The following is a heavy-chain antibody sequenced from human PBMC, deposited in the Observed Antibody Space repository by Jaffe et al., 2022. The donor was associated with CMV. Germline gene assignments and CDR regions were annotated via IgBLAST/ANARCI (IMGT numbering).Heavy chain of an antibody. CDR3: ARVYSSSWSGSYFDY. Sequence: EVQLVESGGGLVQPGGSLRLACAASGFTFSDHYMDWVRQVPGKGLEWVGRIRNKATSYTTEYAASVKGRFTISRDDSKKSLYLQMDSLRTEDTAVYYCARVYSSSWSGSYFDYWGQGALLTVSS. J-gene: IGHJ4*02. V-gene: IGHV3-72*01. D-gene: IGHD6-13*01. CDR2: IRNKATSYTT. CDR1: GFTFSDHY.